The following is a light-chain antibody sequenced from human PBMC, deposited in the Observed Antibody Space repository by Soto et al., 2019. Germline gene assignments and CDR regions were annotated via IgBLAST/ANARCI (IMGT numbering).Light chain of an antibody. CDR2: RNN. CDR1: SSNIEINY. CDR3: TVWDDSLRGRL. V-gene: IGLV1-47*01. Sequence: QLVLTQPPSASGAPGQGITISCSGGSSNIEINYVYWYQQLPGTAPRLLIYRNNQRPSGVPDRFSGSKSGTSASLAISALRSEDEADYYCTVWDDSLRGRLFGGGTKLTVL. J-gene: IGLJ2*01.